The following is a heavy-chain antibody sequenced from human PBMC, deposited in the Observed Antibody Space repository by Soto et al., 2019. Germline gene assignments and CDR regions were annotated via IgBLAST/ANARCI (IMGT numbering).Heavy chain of an antibody. V-gene: IGHV1-3*01. CDR3: ARGHLAVVPVASWFYYMDV. CDR2: INAGNSNT. D-gene: IGHD2-2*01. CDR1: GYTFTNYA. Sequence: QVQLVQSGAEVEKPGASVKVSCKASGYTFTNYAVHWVRQAPGQRLEWMGWINAGNSNTRFSQNLQGRVTITRDTSARTVYMELSSLRSEDTAVYYCARGHLAVVPVASWFYYMDVWGKGTTVTVSS. J-gene: IGHJ6*03.